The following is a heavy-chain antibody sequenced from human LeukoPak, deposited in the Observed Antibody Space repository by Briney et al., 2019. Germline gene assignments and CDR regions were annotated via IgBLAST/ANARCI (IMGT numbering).Heavy chain of an antibody. CDR2: IKQDGSEK. CDR1: GFTFRSYL. D-gene: IGHD5-18*01. CDR3: ARDTGGGYSCYDC. J-gene: IGHJ4*02. Sequence: GSLRLSCVASGFTFRSYLMNWIRQAPGKGLEWVANIKQDGSEKYYVDSVKGRFTISRDNAKNSLYLQMNSLRAEDTAVYYCARDTGGGYSCYDCWGQGTLVTVSS. V-gene: IGHV3-7*01.